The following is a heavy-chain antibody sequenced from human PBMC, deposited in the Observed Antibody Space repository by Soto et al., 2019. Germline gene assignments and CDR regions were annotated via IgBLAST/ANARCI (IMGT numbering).Heavy chain of an antibody. Sequence: QVQLVESGGGVVQPGAPLRLSCAASGFTFTNYGFHWVGLAPGKGLEWGAVVSDDGSKEDYADSVKGRFTVSRVDSKSTLDLEVHSLRGDDTAVYFCARVAGYCRTAGCQTPPYLRSNWVDPWGRGTPVTVSS. CDR1: GFTFTNYG. D-gene: IGHD2-2*01. V-gene: IGHV3-30-3*01. CDR2: VSDDGSKE. CDR3: ARVAGYCRTAGCQTPPYLRSNWVDP. J-gene: IGHJ5*02.